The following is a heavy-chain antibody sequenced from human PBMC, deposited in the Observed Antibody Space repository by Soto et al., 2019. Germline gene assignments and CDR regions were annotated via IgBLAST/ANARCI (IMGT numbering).Heavy chain of an antibody. D-gene: IGHD2-21*02. J-gene: IGHJ6*02. V-gene: IGHV3-7*03. Sequence: DVQLEESGGGLVQTGESLRLSCEVSGFTLSMYSMTWVRQAPGKGLEWVAKIPQEGSDGHYVDSVKGRFTISRDNAKNSVYLQMNSLRAEDTAVYYCARDQLILPAHDFVYGSDVWGQGAKVTVSS. CDR2: IPQEGSDG. CDR3: ARDQLILPAHDFVYGSDV. CDR1: GFTLSMYS.